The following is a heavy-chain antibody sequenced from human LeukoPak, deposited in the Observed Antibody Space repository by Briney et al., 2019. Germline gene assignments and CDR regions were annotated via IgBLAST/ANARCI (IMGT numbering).Heavy chain of an antibody. CDR1: GYTFTSYG. Sequence: GASVKISCKASGYTFTSYGISWVRQAPGQGLEWMGWISAYNGNTNYAQKLQDRVTMTTDTSTSTAYMELRSLRSDDTAVYYCARVVGGAYYYYYYMDVWGKGTTVTVSS. CDR2: ISAYNGNT. CDR3: ARVVGGAYYYYYYMDV. V-gene: IGHV1-18*01. D-gene: IGHD3-16*01. J-gene: IGHJ6*03.